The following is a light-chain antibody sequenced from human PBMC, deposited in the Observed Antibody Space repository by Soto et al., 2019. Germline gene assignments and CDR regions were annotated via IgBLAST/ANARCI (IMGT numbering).Light chain of an antibody. V-gene: IGLV2-14*03. CDR2: DVS. Sequence: QSVLTQPASVSGSPGQSITISCTGISSDVGEYKYVSWYQHHPGKAPKLMIYDVSNRPSGVSNRFSGSKSGDTASLTISGLQAEDEADYYCSSYTSSNTLEVFGPGTKLTVL. CDR1: SSDVGEYKY. J-gene: IGLJ1*01. CDR3: SSYTSSNTLEV.